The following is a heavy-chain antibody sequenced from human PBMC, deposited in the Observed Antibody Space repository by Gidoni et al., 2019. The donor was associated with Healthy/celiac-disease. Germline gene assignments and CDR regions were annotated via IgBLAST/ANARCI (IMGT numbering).Heavy chain of an antibody. CDR3: TTDWGYYYYGMDV. D-gene: IGHD3-16*01. CDR2: IKSKTDGGTT. CDR1: GFTFSNAW. Sequence: EVQLVESGGGLVKPGGSLRLSCAASGFTFSNAWMSWVRQAPGKGLEWVGRIKSKTDGGTTDYAAPVKGRFTISRDDSKNTLYLQMNSLKAEDTAVYYCTTDWGYYYYGMDVWGQGPTVTVSS. V-gene: IGHV3-15*01. J-gene: IGHJ6*02.